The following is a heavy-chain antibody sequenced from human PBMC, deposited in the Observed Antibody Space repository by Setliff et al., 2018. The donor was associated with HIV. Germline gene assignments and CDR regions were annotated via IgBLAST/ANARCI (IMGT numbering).Heavy chain of an antibody. Sequence: SETLSLTCDVSGFSISSRYYWGWIRQSPGKGLEWIGNIYHTGSSYYNPSLNDRATISLDTSKNQVSLKLSSVTASDTAVYYCARAAAGNTGPFALWGQGSPVTVS. V-gene: IGHV4-38-2*01. CDR2: IYHTGSS. D-gene: IGHD3-3*02. CDR3: ARAAAGNTGPFAL. J-gene: IGHJ1*01. CDR1: GFSISSRYY.